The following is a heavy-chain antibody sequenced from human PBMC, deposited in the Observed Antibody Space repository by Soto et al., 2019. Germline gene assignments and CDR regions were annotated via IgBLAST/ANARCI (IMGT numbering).Heavy chain of an antibody. V-gene: IGHV3-15*07. Sequence: EVQLVESGGGLVKPGGSLRLSCAASGFTFSNAWMNWVRQAPGKGLEWVGRIKSKTDGGTTDYAAPVKGRFTISRDDPKNTLYLQMNSLKTEDTAVYYCTASSPPYYDFWSGYYNYFDYWGQGTLVTVSS. CDR3: TASSPPYYDFWSGYYNYFDY. CDR1: GFTFSNAW. CDR2: IKSKTDGGTT. D-gene: IGHD3-3*01. J-gene: IGHJ4*02.